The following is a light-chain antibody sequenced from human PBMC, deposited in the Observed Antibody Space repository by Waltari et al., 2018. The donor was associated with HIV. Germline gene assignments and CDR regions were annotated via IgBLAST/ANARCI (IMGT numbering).Light chain of an antibody. Sequence: SYVLTQPPSVSVAPGQTARITCGGNNIGTRSVHWYQQKPGQAPVLVVHDDSDRPSGIPERFSGSNSENTATVTISRVEAGDEADYYCQVWDESSKHLVFGGGTKLTVL. CDR1: NIGTRS. CDR2: DDS. J-gene: IGLJ2*01. V-gene: IGLV3-21*02. CDR3: QVWDESSKHLV.